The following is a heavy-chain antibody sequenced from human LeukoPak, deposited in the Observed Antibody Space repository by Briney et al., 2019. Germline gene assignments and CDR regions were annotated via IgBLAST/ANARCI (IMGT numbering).Heavy chain of an antibody. CDR3: ATMVRGVSNWFGP. Sequence: SETLSLTCTVSGGSISSYYWSWIRQPPGKGLEWIGYIYYSGSTNYNPSLKSRVTISLDTSKNQVSLKLTSVTAADTAVYYCATMVRGVSNWFGPWGQGTLVTVSS. J-gene: IGHJ5*02. CDR1: GGSISSYY. CDR2: IYYSGST. V-gene: IGHV4-59*03. D-gene: IGHD3-10*01.